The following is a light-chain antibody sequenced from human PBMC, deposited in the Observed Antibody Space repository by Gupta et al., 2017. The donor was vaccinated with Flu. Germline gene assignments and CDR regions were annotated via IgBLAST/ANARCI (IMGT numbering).Light chain of an antibody. CDR3: MQALQTPRT. Sequence: DIVMTQSPLSLPVTPGEPASISCRSNQSLLYSNGYNYLDWYLQKPGQSPQLLIYLGSNRASGVADRFSGSGSGTDFTLKISRVEAEDVGVYYCMQALQTPRTFGQGTKLEIK. CDR2: LGS. CDR1: QSLLYSNGYNY. V-gene: IGKV2-28*01. J-gene: IGKJ2*01.